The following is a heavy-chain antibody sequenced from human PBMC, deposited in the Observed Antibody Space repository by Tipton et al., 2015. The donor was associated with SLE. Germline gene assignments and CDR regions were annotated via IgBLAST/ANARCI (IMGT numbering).Heavy chain of an antibody. CDR2: IKSKTDGGTT. Sequence: SLRLSCADSGFIFSKAWMSWVRQAPGKGLEWVGRIKSKTDGGTTDYAAPVKGRFTISRDDSKSTLYLQMNSLKTEDTAVYYCTTGHGFTPGWGQGTLVIVSS. CDR1: GFIFSKAW. CDR3: TTGHGFTPG. J-gene: IGHJ4*02. D-gene: IGHD3-16*01. V-gene: IGHV3-15*01.